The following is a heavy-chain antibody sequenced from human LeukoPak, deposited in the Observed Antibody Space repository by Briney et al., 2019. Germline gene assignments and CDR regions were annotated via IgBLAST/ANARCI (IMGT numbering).Heavy chain of an antibody. V-gene: IGHV3-74*01. CDR3: ARMGITIFGVARNWFDP. Sequence: GGSLRLSCAASGFTFSSYWMHWVRQAPGKGLVWVSRINSDGSSTSYADSVKGRFTISRDNAKNTLYLQMNSPRAEDTAVYYCARMGITIFGVARNWFDPWGQGTLVTVSS. CDR1: GFTFSSYW. D-gene: IGHD3-3*01. CDR2: INSDGSST. J-gene: IGHJ5*02.